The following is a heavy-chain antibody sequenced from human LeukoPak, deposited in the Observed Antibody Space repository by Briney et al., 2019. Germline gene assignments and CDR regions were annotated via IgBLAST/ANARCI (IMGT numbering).Heavy chain of an antibody. CDR3: ARARGSYFLAHDAFDI. V-gene: IGHV1-69*04. J-gene: IGHJ3*02. CDR1: GGTFSSYA. Sequence: SVKVSCKASGGTFSSYAISWVRQAPGQGLEWMGRIIPILGIANYAQKFQGRVTMTRDTSTSTVYMELSSLRSEDTAVYYCARARGSYFLAHDAFDIWGQGTMVTVSS. D-gene: IGHD1-26*01. CDR2: IIPILGIA.